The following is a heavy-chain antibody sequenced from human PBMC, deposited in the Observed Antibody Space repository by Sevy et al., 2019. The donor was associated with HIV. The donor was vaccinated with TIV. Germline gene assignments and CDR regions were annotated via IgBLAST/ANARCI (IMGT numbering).Heavy chain of an antibody. Sequence: SETLSLTYTVSGGSISSYYWSWIRQPPGKGLEWIGYIYYSGSTNYNPSLKSRVTISVDTSKNQFSLKLSSVTAADTAVYYCARGEWELRAFDIWGQGTMVTVSS. J-gene: IGHJ3*02. CDR1: GGSISSYY. CDR3: ARGEWELRAFDI. D-gene: IGHD1-26*01. V-gene: IGHV4-59*13. CDR2: IYYSGST.